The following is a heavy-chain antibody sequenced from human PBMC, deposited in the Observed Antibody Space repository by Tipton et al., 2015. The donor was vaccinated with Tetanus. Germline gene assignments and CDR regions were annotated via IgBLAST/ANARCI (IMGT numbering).Heavy chain of an antibody. CDR2: IKQDGSEK. Sequence: VQLVQSGGGLVQPGRSLRLSCAASGFRFDGYAMHWVRQAPGKGLEWVANIKQDGSEKYYVDSVKGRFTISRDNAKNSLYLQMNSLRAEDTAVYYCARGGRSFDYWGQGTLVTVSS. CDR1: GFRFDGYA. V-gene: IGHV3-7*01. D-gene: IGHD1-26*01. CDR3: ARGGRSFDY. J-gene: IGHJ4*02.